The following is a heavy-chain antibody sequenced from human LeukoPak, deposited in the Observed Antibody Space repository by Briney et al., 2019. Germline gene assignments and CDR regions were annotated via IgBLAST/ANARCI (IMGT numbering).Heavy chain of an antibody. CDR3: TRGTYH. Sequence: GGSLRLSCAASGFTFSSYSMNWVRQAPGKGLEWVGFIRSKAYGGTTEYAASVKGRFTISRDDSKSIAYLQMNSLKTEDTAVYYCTRGTYHWGQGTLVTVSS. V-gene: IGHV3-49*04. CDR2: IRSKAYGGTT. D-gene: IGHD1-1*01. CDR1: GFTFSSYS. J-gene: IGHJ4*02.